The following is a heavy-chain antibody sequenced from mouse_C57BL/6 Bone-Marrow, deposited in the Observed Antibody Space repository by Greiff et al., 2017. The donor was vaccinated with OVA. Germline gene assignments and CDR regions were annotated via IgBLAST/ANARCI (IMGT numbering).Heavy chain of an antibody. CDR3: ARNPFSYYYGSMDY. V-gene: IGHV2-9-1*01. CDR1: GFSLTSYA. Sequence: VQVVESGPGLVAPSQSLSITCTVSGFSLTSYAISWVRQPPGKGLEWLGVIWTGGGTNYNSALKPRLSISKDNSKSQVFLKMNSLQNDNTARYYGARNPFSYYYGSMDYWGQGTSVTVSS. CDR2: IWTGGGT. J-gene: IGHJ4*01. D-gene: IGHD1-1*01.